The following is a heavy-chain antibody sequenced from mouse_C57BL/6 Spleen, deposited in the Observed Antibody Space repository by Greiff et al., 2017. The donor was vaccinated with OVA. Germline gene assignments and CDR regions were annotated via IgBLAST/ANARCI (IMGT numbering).Heavy chain of an antibody. D-gene: IGHD1-1*01. CDR3: AREGNYYGSVDY. V-gene: IGHV1-53*01. CDR2: INPSNGGT. J-gene: IGHJ2*01. CDR1: GYTFTSYW. Sequence: QVQLQQPGTELVKPGASVTLSCKASGYTFTSYWMHWVKQRPGQGLEWIGNINPSNGGTNYNEKFKSNATLTVDKSSSTAYMQLSSLTSEDSAVYYCAREGNYYGSVDYWSQGTTLTVSS.